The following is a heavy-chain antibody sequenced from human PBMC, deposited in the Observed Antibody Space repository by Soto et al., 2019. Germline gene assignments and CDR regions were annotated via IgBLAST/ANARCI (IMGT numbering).Heavy chain of an antibody. CDR1: GGSVSSGGYS. J-gene: IGHJ5*02. Sequence: QLQLQESGSGLVKPSQTLSLTCAVSGGSVSSGGYSWGWIRQPPGKGLEWIGYMYHSGSTYFNPSLKSRVTISVDRSKNQFFLKLSSVTAADTAVYYCARESEGWFDPWGQGILVTVSS. V-gene: IGHV4-30-2*01. CDR2: MYHSGST. CDR3: ARESEGWFDP.